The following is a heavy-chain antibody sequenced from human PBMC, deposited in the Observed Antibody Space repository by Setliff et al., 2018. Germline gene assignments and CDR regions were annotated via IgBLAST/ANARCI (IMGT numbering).Heavy chain of an antibody. CDR2: INPSSGAT. J-gene: IGHJ3*02. CDR3: ARDGGGDSDAFDI. Sequence: ASVKVSCKASGYTFTGYYMYWMRQAPGQGLEWMGRINPSSGATIYAQKFQGRVTMTSDTSISTAYMELGRLRSDDTAMYFCARDGGGDSDAFDIWGQGTMVTVSS. V-gene: IGHV1-2*06. CDR1: GYTFTGYY. D-gene: IGHD3-16*01.